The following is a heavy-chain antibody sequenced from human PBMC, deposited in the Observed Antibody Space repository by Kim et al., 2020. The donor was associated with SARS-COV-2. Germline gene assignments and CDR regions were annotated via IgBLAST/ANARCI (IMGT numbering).Heavy chain of an antibody. V-gene: IGHV3-30*02. J-gene: IGHJ4*02. D-gene: IGHD6-19*01. CDR3: APVAGHPQFDY. Sequence: SSAASVNGRFTISRDNSKNTLYLQMNSLRAEDTAVYYCAPVAGHPQFDYWGQGTLVTVSS.